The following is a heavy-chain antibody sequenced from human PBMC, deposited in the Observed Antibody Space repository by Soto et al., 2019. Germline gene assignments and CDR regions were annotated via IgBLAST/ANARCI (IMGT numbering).Heavy chain of an antibody. CDR1: GYSFTSYW. CDR2: IYPGDSDT. V-gene: IGHV5-51*01. J-gene: IGHJ6*02. Sequence: GESLKISCKGSGYSFTSYWINWVRQMPGKGLEWMGIIYPGDSDTRYSPSFQGQVTISVDKSINTAYLQWRGLKASDTAVYYCQILHGRPGSYSGMDFCGRGPKVTVYS. CDR3: QILHGRPGSYSGMDF.